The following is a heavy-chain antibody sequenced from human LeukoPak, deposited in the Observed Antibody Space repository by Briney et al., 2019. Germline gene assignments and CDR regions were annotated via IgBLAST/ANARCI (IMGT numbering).Heavy chain of an antibody. Sequence: ASVKVSCKASGYTFTSYGISWVRQAPGQELEWMGWISAYNGNTNYAQKLQGRVTMTTDTSTSTAYMELRSLRSDDTAVYYCARASRFGELLPFDYWGQGTLVTVSS. V-gene: IGHV1-18*01. CDR2: ISAYNGNT. CDR3: ARASRFGELLPFDY. CDR1: GYTFTSYG. D-gene: IGHD3-10*01. J-gene: IGHJ4*02.